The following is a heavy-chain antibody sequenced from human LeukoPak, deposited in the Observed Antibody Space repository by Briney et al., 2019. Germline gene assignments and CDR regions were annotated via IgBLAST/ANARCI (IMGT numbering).Heavy chain of an antibody. CDR3: ARDTYSYAY. CDR2: IYYSRST. Sequence: SETLSLTCTVSGGSIRSYYWSWIRQPPGKGLEWIGYIYYSRSTNYNPSLKSRVTISVDASKNQFSLKLSSVTAADTAVYYCARDTYSYAYWGQGTLVTVSS. V-gene: IGHV4-59*01. D-gene: IGHD5-18*01. J-gene: IGHJ4*02. CDR1: GGSIRSYY.